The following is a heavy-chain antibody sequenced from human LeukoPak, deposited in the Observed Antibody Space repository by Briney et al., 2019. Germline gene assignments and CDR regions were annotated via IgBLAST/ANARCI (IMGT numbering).Heavy chain of an antibody. CDR3: ASGQGWLTDH. V-gene: IGHV4-34*01. J-gene: IGHJ5*02. D-gene: IGHD5-12*01. Sequence: PSETLSLTCAVYGGSFSGYYWSWIRQPPGKGLEWIGEINHSGSTNYNPSLKSRVTISLDTSKNQFFLQLSSVTAADTAVYHCASGQGWLTDHWGRGTLVAVSS. CDR2: INHSGST. CDR1: GGSFSGYY.